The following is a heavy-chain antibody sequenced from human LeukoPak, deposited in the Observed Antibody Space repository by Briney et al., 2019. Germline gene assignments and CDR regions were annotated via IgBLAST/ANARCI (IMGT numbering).Heavy chain of an antibody. Sequence: PSETLSLTCAVSGGSISSGGYSWSWIRQPPGKRLEWIGYIHYSDTYYNPSLRSRVTILVDTSKNQFSLKLSSLTAADTAVYYCASHSGGYAYWGQGILVTVSS. CDR2: IHYSDT. CDR3: ASHSGGYAY. J-gene: IGHJ4*02. D-gene: IGHD5-12*01. CDR1: GGSISSGGYS. V-gene: IGHV4-30-4*07.